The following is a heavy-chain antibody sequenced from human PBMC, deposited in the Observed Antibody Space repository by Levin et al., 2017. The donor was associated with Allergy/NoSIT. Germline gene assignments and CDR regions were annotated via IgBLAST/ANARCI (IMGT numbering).Heavy chain of an antibody. D-gene: IGHD4-11*01. CDR1: GFTFDDYA. Sequence: QSGESLKISCAASGFTFDDYAMHWVRQAPGKGLEWVSGISWNSARIAYADSVKGRFTISRDNAKNSLYMQMSSLRPEDTALYYCVQGGTTVTSLASLAYWGQGTLVTVSS. CDR3: VQGGTTVTSLASLAY. CDR2: ISWNSARI. J-gene: IGHJ4*02. V-gene: IGHV3-9*01.